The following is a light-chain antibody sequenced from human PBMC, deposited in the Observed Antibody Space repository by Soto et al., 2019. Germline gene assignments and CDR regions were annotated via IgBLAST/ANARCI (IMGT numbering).Light chain of an antibody. CDR2: DVT. Sequence: QSVLTQPASVSGSPGQSIAISCTGTSSDVGGYDYVSWYQQHPGKAPKLVIYDVTNRPSGVSDRFSGSKSGNTASLTISGLQTEDEADYYCSSYTCSSTRVFGGGTKLTVL. CDR3: SSYTCSSTRV. J-gene: IGLJ2*01. CDR1: SSDVGGYDY. V-gene: IGLV2-14*01.